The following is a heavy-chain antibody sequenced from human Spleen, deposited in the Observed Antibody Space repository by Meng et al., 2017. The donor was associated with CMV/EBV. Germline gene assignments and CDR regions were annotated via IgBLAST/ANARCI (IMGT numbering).Heavy chain of an antibody. CDR1: GFTFDDYT. D-gene: IGHD1-26*01. CDR3: AKNRVQWAYLSHYGMDV. CDR2: ISWDGGST. V-gene: IGHV3-43*01. J-gene: IGHJ6*02. Sequence: GGSLRLSCAASGFTFDDYTMHWVRQAPGKGLEWVSLISWDGGSTYYADSVKGRFTISRDNSKNSLYLQMNSLRTEDTALYYCAKNRVQWAYLSHYGMDVWGQGTTVTVSS.